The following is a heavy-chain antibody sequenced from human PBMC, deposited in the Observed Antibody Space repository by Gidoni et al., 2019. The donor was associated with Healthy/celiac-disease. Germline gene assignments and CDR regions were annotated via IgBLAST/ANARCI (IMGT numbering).Heavy chain of an antibody. V-gene: IGHV3-48*03. Sequence: EVQLVESGGGLVQPGGSLRLSCAASGFTFSSYTMNWVRQAPGKGLEWVSYISSSGSTIYYADPVKGRFTISRDNAKNSLYLQMNSLRAEDTAVYYCARSIPYYYDSSAYFDYWGQGTLVTVSS. J-gene: IGHJ4*02. CDR2: ISSSGSTI. CDR3: ARSIPYYYDSSAYFDY. CDR1: GFTFSSYT. D-gene: IGHD3-22*01.